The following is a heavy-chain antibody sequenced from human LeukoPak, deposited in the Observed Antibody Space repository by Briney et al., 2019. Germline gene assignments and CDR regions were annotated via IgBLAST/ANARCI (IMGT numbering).Heavy chain of an antibody. J-gene: IGHJ4*02. CDR3: ARTAVAGTIDY. CDR1: GGSISSYY. V-gene: IGHV4-59*01. D-gene: IGHD6-19*01. CDR2: IYYSGST. Sequence: SETLSLTCTVSGGSISSYYWSWIRQPPGKGVEWVGYIYYSGSTNYNPSLRSRVTISVDTSKNQFSLKLSSVTAADTAVYYCARTAVAGTIDYWGQGTLVTVSS.